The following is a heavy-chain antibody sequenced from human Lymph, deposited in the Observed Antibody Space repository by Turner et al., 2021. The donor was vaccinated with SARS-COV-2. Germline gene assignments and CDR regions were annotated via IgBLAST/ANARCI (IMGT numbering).Heavy chain of an antibody. J-gene: IGHJ6*02. CDR3: AREGDALAGGMDV. D-gene: IGHD2-15*01. V-gene: IGHV3-33*01. CDR1: GFTFSSHG. Sequence: QRQLVESGGGVVQPGRSLRLSCAASGFTFSSHGMHWVRQAPGKGLEWVAVIWYDGSNKYYADSVKGRFTISRDNSKNTLYLQMNSLRAEDTAVYYCAREGDALAGGMDVWGQGTTVTVSS. CDR2: IWYDGSNK.